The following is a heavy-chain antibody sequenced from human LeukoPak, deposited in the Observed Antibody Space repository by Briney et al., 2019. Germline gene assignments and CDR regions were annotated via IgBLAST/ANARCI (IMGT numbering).Heavy chain of an antibody. D-gene: IGHD3-3*01. J-gene: IGHJ5*02. CDR2: IYYSGST. CDR3: ARQGITIFGPFDP. Sequence: PSETLSLTCTVSGGSISSSSYYWGWIRQPPGKGLAWIGSIYYSGSTYYNPSLKSRVTISVDTSKNQFSLKLTSVTAADTAVYYCARQGITIFGPFDPWGQGTLVTVSS. CDR1: GGSISSSSYY. V-gene: IGHV4-39*01.